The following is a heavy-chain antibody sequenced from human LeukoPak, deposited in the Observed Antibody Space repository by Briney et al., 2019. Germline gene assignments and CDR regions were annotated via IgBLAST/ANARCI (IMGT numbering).Heavy chain of an antibody. CDR1: GYSISSGYY. CDR3: ARVDTAMVRRFVFDY. D-gene: IGHD5-18*01. V-gene: IGHV4-38-2*02. Sequence: SETLSLTCTVSGYSISSGYYWGWIRQPPGKGLEWIGRIYTSGSTNYNPSLKSRVAISVDTSKNQFSLKLSSVTAADTAVYYCARVDTAMVRRFVFDYWGQGTLVTVSS. CDR2: IYTSGST. J-gene: IGHJ4*02.